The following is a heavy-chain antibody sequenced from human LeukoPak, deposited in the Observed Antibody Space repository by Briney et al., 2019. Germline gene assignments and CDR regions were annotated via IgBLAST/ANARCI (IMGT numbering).Heavy chain of an antibody. V-gene: IGHV3-23*01. CDR3: AKGRVTTTLIVALSDDFDY. Sequence: GGSLRLSCAASGFTFTTYGMNWVRQAPGKGLEWVSFISGSGGSTYYADSVKGRFTISRDNSKNTLYLQMNSLSAEDTAVYYCAKGRVTTTLIVALSDDFDYWGQGTLVTVSS. CDR2: ISGSGGST. J-gene: IGHJ4*02. CDR1: GFTFTTYG. D-gene: IGHD3-22*01.